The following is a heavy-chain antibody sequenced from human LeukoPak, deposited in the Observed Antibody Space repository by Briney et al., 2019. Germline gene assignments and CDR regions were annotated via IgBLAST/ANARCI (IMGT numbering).Heavy chain of an antibody. J-gene: IGHJ3*02. V-gene: IGHV3-30*18. CDR1: EFTFSDYY. CDR3: AKDRVGSFQNDAFNI. Sequence: GGSLRLSCAASEFTFSDYYMSWIRQAPGKGLEWVAVISYDGSTKFYADSVRGRFTISRDNSKSTLYLLMNSLGAEDTAVYYCAKDRVGSFQNDAFNIWGQGTMVTVSS. CDR2: ISYDGSTK. D-gene: IGHD1-26*01.